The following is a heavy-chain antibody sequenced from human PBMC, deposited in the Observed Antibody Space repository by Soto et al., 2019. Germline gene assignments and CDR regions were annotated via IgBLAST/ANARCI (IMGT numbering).Heavy chain of an antibody. J-gene: IGHJ4*02. Sequence: SETLSLTCAVYGGSFSGYYWSWIRQPPGKGLEWIGEINHSGSTNYNPSLKSRVTISVDTSKNQFSLKLSSVTAADTAVYYCARGDYYDSSGYTYYFDYWGQGTLVTV. V-gene: IGHV4-34*01. CDR2: INHSGST. D-gene: IGHD3-22*01. CDR1: GGSFSGYY. CDR3: ARGDYYDSSGYTYYFDY.